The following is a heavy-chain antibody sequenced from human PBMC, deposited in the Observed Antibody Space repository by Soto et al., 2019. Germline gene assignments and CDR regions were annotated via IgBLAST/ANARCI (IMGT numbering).Heavy chain of an antibody. Sequence: SETLSLTCTVSGGSISSYYWSWIRQPPGKGLEWIGYIYYSGSTNYNPSLKSRVTISVDTSKNQFSLKLSSVTAADTAVYYCARLETVGIWTPMDYWGQGTLVTVSS. J-gene: IGHJ4*02. V-gene: IGHV4-59*08. D-gene: IGHD1-20*01. CDR3: ARLETVGIWTPMDY. CDR2: IYYSGST. CDR1: GGSISSYY.